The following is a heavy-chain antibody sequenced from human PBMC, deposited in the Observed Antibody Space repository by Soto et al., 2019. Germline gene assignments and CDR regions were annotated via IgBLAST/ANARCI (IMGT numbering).Heavy chain of an antibody. CDR3: ARFGGIYYYYGMDV. CDR1: GGSISSYY. CDR2: IYYSGST. Sequence: QVQLQESGPGLVKPSETLSLTCTVSGGSISSYYWSWIRQPPGKGLEGIGDIYYSGSTNYNPSLKSRVTISLDTSKNQFSLKLSSVTAADTAVYYCARFGGIYYYYGMDVWGQGTTVTVSS. D-gene: IGHD2-15*01. J-gene: IGHJ6*02. V-gene: IGHV4-59*01.